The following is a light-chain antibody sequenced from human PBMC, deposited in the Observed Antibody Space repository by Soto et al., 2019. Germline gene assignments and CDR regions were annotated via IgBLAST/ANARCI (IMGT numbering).Light chain of an antibody. CDR2: HAS. V-gene: IGKV1-33*01. J-gene: IGKJ2*01. Sequence: DIQMTHSPSSLSASVGDRVTITCQASQDISTYLNWYQQKPGKAPNLLIYHASILEAGVPSRFSGSGSGTYFTFTISSLQPEDIATHYCQQYDSLPYTFGQGTKLEIK. CDR1: QDISTY. CDR3: QQYDSLPYT.